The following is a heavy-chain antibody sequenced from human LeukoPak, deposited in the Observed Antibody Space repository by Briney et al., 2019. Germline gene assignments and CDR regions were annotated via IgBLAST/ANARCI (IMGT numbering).Heavy chain of an antibody. CDR3: AKDQRTGTTSFFVDV. V-gene: IGHV3-11*01. Sequence: GGSLRLSCVASGLTFSDTNLAWIRQAPGKGLEWISYIRRVPTDLYYADSVKGRFTITRDNAKNSLYLQMNSLRAEDTAVYYCAKDQRTGTTSFFVDVWGKGTTVTVSS. CDR1: GLTFSDTN. D-gene: IGHD1-7*01. J-gene: IGHJ6*04. CDR2: IRRVPTDL.